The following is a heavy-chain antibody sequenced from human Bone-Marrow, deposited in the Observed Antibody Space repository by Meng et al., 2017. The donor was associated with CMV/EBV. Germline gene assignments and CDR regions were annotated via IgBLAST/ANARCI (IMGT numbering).Heavy chain of an antibody. CDR3: AREDCSSTSCYLYHYYYGMDV. CDR1: GFTFSSYW. D-gene: IGHD2-2*01. CDR2: INSDGSST. Sequence: GGSLRLSCAASGFTFSSYWMHWVRQAPGKGLVWVSRINSDGSSTSYADSVKGRFTISRDNAKNTLYLQMNSLRAEDTAVYYCAREDCSSTSCYLYHYYYGMDVWGQRTTVTVSS. V-gene: IGHV3-74*01. J-gene: IGHJ6*02.